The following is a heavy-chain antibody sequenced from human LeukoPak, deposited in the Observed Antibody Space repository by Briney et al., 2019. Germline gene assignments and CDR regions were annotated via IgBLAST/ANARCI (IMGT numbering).Heavy chain of an antibody. D-gene: IGHD2-15*01. J-gene: IGHJ3*02. Sequence: SETLSLTCTVSGGSISSYYWSWIRQPPGKRLEWIGYIYYSGSTNYNPSLKSRVTISVDTSKNQFSLKLSSVTAADTAVYRCARDRIRLFAFDIWGQGTMVTVSS. V-gene: IGHV4-59*01. CDR3: ARDRIRLFAFDI. CDR1: GGSISSYY. CDR2: IYYSGST.